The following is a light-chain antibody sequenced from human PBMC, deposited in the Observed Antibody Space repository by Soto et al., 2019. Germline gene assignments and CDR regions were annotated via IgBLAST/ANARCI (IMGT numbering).Light chain of an antibody. CDR2: RNN. J-gene: IGLJ2*01. Sequence: QSVLTQPPSASGTPGQRVTISCSGSSSNIGSNFIYWYQQLPGTAPKLLIYRNNERPSGVPDRFSGSKSGTSASLAISGLRSEDEADYHCAAWDDSLSGVVFGGWTKLTVL. V-gene: IGLV1-47*01. CDR1: SSNIGSNF. CDR3: AAWDDSLSGVV.